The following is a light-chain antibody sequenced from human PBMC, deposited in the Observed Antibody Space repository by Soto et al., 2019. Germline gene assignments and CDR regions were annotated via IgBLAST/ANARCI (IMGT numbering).Light chain of an antibody. CDR2: AAS. CDR1: QGIRND. Sequence: AIQMTQSPSSLSASVGDRVTITCRASQGIRNDLGWYQQKPGKAPKLLIYAASSLQSGVPSRFSGSGSGTDFTLNISRLQPEDFATYYCLQDYNYPWTFGQGTKLEIK. J-gene: IGKJ2*02. CDR3: LQDYNYPWT. V-gene: IGKV1-6*01.